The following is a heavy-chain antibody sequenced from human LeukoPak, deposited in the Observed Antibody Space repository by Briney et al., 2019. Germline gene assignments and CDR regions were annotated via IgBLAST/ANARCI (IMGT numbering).Heavy chain of an antibody. V-gene: IGHV4-39*01. Sequence: NASETLSLTCTVAGDSISSSSYFWGWIRQSPGRGLEWIGSIYYSGSTYINPSLKSRVTISVDTSKNQFSLKLSSVTAADTAVYYCARHPRYCSSSSCYRGGDFDYWGQGTLVTVSS. CDR1: GDSISSSSYF. CDR3: ARHPRYCSSSSCYRGGDFDY. D-gene: IGHD2-2*01. J-gene: IGHJ4*02. CDR2: IYYSGST.